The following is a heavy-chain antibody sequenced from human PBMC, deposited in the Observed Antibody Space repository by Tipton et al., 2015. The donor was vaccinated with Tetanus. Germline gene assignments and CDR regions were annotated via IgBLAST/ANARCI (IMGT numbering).Heavy chain of an antibody. V-gene: IGHV4-38-2*02. CDR2: IYHSGST. J-gene: IGHJ3*02. CDR1: GYSISSGYY. D-gene: IGHD3-9*01. CDR3: ARDPLYLGYFDWSLSRDAFDI. Sequence: TLSLTCAVSGYSISSGYYWGWIRQPPGKGLEWIGSIYHSGSTYYNPSHKSRVTISVGTSKNQFSLKLRSVTAADTAVYYCARDPLYLGYFDWSLSRDAFDIWGQGTMVTVSS.